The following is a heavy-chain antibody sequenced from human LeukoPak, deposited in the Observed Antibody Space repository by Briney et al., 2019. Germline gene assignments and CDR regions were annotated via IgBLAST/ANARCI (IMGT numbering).Heavy chain of an antibody. CDR3: ARSKDGFNADY. Sequence: SETLSLTCTVSGGSISSGGYYWSWIRQHPGKGLEWIGYIYYSESTNYNPSLKSRATISVDTSKNQFSLKVSSVTAADTAVYYCARSKDGFNADYWGQGILVTVSS. CDR1: GGSISSGGYY. CDR2: IYYSEST. D-gene: IGHD5-24*01. V-gene: IGHV4-61*08. J-gene: IGHJ4*02.